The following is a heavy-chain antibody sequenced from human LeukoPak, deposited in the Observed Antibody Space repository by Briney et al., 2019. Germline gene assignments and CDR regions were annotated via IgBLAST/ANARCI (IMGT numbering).Heavy chain of an antibody. V-gene: IGHV3-48*01. CDR3: AKDEYRAARPFDY. D-gene: IGHD6-6*01. Sequence: PGGSLRLSCAASRFPFSSYSVNWVRQAPGKGLEWISYISSYSSTIYYADSVKGRFTISRDNAKNSLYLQMNSLRAEDTAVYYCAKDEYRAARPFDYWGQGTLVTVSS. J-gene: IGHJ4*02. CDR1: RFPFSSYS. CDR2: ISSYSSTI.